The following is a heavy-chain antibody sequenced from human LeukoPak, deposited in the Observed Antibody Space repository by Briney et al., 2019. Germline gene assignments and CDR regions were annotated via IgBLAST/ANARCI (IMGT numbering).Heavy chain of an antibody. CDR3: AKDHPHYYDILTGYYYY. CDR1: GFTFSNYA. V-gene: IGHV3-23*01. Sequence: GGSLRLSCAASGFTFSNYAMSWVRQAPGKGLEWVSAISGSGGSTYYADSVKGRFTISRDNSKNTLYLQMNSLRAEDTAVYYCAKDHPHYYDILTGYYYYWGQGTLVTVSS. CDR2: ISGSGGST. D-gene: IGHD3-9*01. J-gene: IGHJ4*02.